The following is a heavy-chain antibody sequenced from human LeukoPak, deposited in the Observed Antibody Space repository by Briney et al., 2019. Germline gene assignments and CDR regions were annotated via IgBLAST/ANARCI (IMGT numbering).Heavy chain of an antibody. J-gene: IGHJ4*02. Sequence: GGSLRLSCAASGFTFSSYAMSWARQAPGKGLEWVSGISGNGGGTNYADSVKGRFTISRDNSKNTLYLQMNSLRAEDTAVYYCAKSFGYSRSWFDYWGQGTPVTVSS. CDR1: GFTFSSYA. V-gene: IGHV3-23*01. CDR3: AKSFGYSRSWFDY. D-gene: IGHD6-13*01. CDR2: ISGNGGGT.